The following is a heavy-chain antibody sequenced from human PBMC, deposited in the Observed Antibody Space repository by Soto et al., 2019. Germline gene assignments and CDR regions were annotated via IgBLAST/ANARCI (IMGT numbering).Heavy chain of an antibody. V-gene: IGHV5-51*03. CDR1: GYSFTSYW. J-gene: IGHJ2*01. D-gene: IGHD6-25*01. CDR2: IYPDDSDT. CDR3: ASLGIDSRLDGLWYFDL. Sequence: EMQLVQSGAEVKKPGESLKISCKGSGYSFTSYWIGWVRQMPGKGLEWMGIIYPDDSDTRYSPSFQGQVTITADNSISTAYLQWSSLKASGTAMYYCASLGIDSRLDGLWYFDLWGRGTLVTVSS.